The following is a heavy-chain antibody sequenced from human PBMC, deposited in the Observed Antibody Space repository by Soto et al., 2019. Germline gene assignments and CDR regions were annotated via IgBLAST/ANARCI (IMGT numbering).Heavy chain of an antibody. J-gene: IGHJ4*02. V-gene: IGHV4-59*08. CDR2: TYYSGST. Sequence: SETLSLTCAVSGGTISSYYWSWIRQPPGKGLEWIGYTYYSGSTNYNPSLKSRVTISVDTSKNQFSLKLSSVTAADTAVYYCARRKYYFDYWGQGTLVTVSS. CDR1: GGTISSYY. CDR3: ARRKYYFDY.